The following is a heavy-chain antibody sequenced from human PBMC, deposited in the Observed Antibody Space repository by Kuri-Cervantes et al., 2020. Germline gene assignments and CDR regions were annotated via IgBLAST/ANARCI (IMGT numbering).Heavy chain of an antibody. CDR1: GGSISSSSYY. Sequence: SETLSLTCTVSGGSISSSSYYWGWIRQPPGKGLEWIGSIYYSGSTYYNPSLKSRVTISVDTSKNQFSLKLSSVTAADTAVYYCARLRDSGWYSPGLYDYWGQGTLFTVSS. CDR2: IYYSGST. CDR3: ARLRDSGWYSPGLYDY. J-gene: IGHJ4*02. D-gene: IGHD6-19*01. V-gene: IGHV4-39*01.